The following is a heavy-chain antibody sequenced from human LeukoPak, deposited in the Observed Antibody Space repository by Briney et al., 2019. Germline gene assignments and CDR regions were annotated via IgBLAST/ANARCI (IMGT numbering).Heavy chain of an antibody. Sequence: PSETLSLTCTVSGDSINSLDLWSWVRQPPGKGLEWIGEMYLSGTTHSNPSVRSRVTISIDKSKNQFFLNLSSVTAADTAVYYCAGLVGRYSSGLYYYYFDYWGQGTLVTVSS. J-gene: IGHJ4*02. CDR1: GDSINSLDL. CDR2: MYLSGTT. V-gene: IGHV4-4*02. D-gene: IGHD3-22*01. CDR3: AGLVGRYSSGLYYYYFDY.